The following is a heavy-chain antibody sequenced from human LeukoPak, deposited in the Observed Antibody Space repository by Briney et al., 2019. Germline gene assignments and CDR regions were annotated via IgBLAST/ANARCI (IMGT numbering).Heavy chain of an antibody. CDR3: ARGSSGYDYYFDY. V-gene: IGHV3-21*01. D-gene: IGHD5-12*01. CDR2: ISIISSYI. J-gene: IGHJ4*02. Sequence: GRSLTLSRAASGFTFSSYSMSSVSHDPGKGLEWVSSISIISSYIYYAESVKGRFTISRDNATNSLYLQMNSLRAEDTAVYYCARGSSGYDYYFDYWGQGTLGTVSS. CDR1: GFTFSSYS.